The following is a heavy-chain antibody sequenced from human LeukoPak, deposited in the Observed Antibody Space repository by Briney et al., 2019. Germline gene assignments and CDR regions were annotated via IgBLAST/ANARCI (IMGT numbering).Heavy chain of an antibody. J-gene: IGHJ4*02. CDR2: IIPIFGTA. CDR3: ARGRMAGTYVFDY. D-gene: IGHD6-19*01. Sequence: GASVKVSCKASGDTFSSYAISWVRQAPGQGPGWMGGIIPIFGTANYAQKFQGRVTITADESTSTAYMELSSLRSEDTAVYYCARGRMAGTYVFDYWGQGTLVTVSS. CDR1: GDTFSSYA. V-gene: IGHV1-69*13.